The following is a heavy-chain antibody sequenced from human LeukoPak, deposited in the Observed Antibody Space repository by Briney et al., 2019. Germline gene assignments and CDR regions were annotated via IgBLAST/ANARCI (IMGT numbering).Heavy chain of an antibody. D-gene: IGHD4-17*01. CDR1: GYTFTSYA. CDR3: TRPRWTSTASTSYLDH. CDR2: IDAGNGKT. Sequence: ASVKVSCKASGYTFTSYAIQWVRQAPGQRLEWMGWIDAGNGKTKYSQNFQGRVTITRDTSATPAYMPMSSPRSDDTAVSHRTRPRWTSTASTSYLDHWGQGTLVTVSS. V-gene: IGHV1-3*01. J-gene: IGHJ4*02.